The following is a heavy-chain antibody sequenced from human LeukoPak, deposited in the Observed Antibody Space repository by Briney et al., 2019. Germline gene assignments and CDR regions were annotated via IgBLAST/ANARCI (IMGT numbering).Heavy chain of an antibody. Sequence: ASVKVSCKASGYTFTSYYMHWVRQAPGQGLEWMGIINPSGGSTSYAQKFQGRVTMTRDTSTSTVYMELSSLRSEDTAVYYCASGGAGASQRGPYAFDIWGQGTMVTVSS. J-gene: IGHJ3*02. CDR3: ASGGAGASQRGPYAFDI. D-gene: IGHD1-26*01. CDR1: GYTFTSYY. V-gene: IGHV1-46*01. CDR2: INPSGGST.